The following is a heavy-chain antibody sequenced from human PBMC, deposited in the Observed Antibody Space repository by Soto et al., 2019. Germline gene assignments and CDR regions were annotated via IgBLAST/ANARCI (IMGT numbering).Heavy chain of an antibody. J-gene: IGHJ5*02. Sequence: SETLSLTCTVSGGSISNSSYYLGWIRQPPGKGLEWIGSIYYSGSTYYNPSLKSRVTISVDTSKNQFSLKLSSVTAADTAVYYCAREGYYDFWSGYYVRNWFDPWGQGTLVTVSS. D-gene: IGHD3-3*01. V-gene: IGHV4-39*02. CDR2: IYYSGST. CDR3: AREGYYDFWSGYYVRNWFDP. CDR1: GGSISNSSYY.